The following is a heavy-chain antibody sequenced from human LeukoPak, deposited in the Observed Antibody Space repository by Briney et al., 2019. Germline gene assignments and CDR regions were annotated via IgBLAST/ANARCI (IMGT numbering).Heavy chain of an antibody. D-gene: IGHD3-3*01. CDR3: ARVREWEEISGAIPDYFDY. CDR1: GYTFTGYY. CDR2: INPNSGGT. J-gene: IGHJ4*02. V-gene: IGHV1-2*02. Sequence: ASVKVSCKASGYTFTGYYMHWVRQAPGQGLEWMGWINPNSGGTNYAQKFQGRVTMTRDTAINTAYLELSSLTSDDTAVYYCARVREWEEISGAIPDYFDYWGQGTLITVSS.